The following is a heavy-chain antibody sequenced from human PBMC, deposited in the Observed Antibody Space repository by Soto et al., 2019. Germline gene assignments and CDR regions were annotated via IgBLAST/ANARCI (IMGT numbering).Heavy chain of an antibody. D-gene: IGHD3-10*01. CDR3: ASTHLYYGSGSYYFDY. CDR1: GGTFSSYA. Sequence: QVQLVQSGAEVKKPGSSVKVSCKASGGTFSSYAISWVRQAPGQGLEWMGGIIPIFGTANYAQKFQGRVTSTADESTSTAYMELSSLRSEDTAVYYCASTHLYYGSGSYYFDYWGQGTLVTVSS. V-gene: IGHV1-69*01. J-gene: IGHJ4*02. CDR2: IIPIFGTA.